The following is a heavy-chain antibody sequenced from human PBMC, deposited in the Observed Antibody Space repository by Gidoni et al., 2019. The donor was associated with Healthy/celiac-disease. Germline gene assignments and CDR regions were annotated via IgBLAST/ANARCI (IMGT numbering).Heavy chain of an antibody. CDR3: AKDLVVVPAAKYGMDV. J-gene: IGHJ6*02. V-gene: IGHV3-30*18. Sequence: QVQLVESGGGVVQPGRSLRLSCAASGFTFSSCGMHWVRQAPGKGLEWVAVISYDGSNKYYADSVKGRFTISRDNSKNTRYLQMNSLRAEDTAVYYCAKDLVVVPAAKYGMDVWGQGTTVTVSS. CDR1: GFTFSSCG. D-gene: IGHD2-2*01. CDR2: ISYDGSNK.